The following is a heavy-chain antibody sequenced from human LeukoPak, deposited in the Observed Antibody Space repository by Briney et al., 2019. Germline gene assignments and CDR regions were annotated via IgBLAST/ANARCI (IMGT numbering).Heavy chain of an antibody. CDR1: GFTVSSNY. J-gene: IGHJ4*02. V-gene: IGHV3-66*01. CDR3: ASSYGSGSYYRY. Sequence: GGSLRLSCAASGFTVSSNYMSWVRQAPGKGLEWVSVIYSGGSTYYAESVKGRFTISRDNSKNTLYLQMNSLRAEDTAVYYCASSYGSGSYYRYWGQGTLVTVSS. D-gene: IGHD3-10*01. CDR2: IYSGGST.